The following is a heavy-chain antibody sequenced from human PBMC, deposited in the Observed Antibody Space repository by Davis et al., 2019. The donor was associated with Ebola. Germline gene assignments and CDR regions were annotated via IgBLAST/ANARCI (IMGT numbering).Heavy chain of an antibody. CDR2: TYYTSKWFN. CDR3: ARGWLRGGLDV. V-gene: IGHV6-1*01. Sequence: HSQTLSLTCAISGDSVAGGTGGWNWIRQSPSRGLEWLGRTYYTSKWFNDYAVSVKRRITINPDTSKNQFSLQLNSVTPEDTALYYCARGWLRGGLDVWGEGTTVTVSS. J-gene: IGHJ6*04. D-gene: IGHD5-18*01. CDR1: GDSVAGGTGG.